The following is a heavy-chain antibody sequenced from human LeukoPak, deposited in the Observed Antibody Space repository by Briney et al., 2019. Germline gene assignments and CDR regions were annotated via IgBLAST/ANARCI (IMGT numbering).Heavy chain of an antibody. CDR3: AIHGYRPPYFYSYLAV. CDR1: GFTFSSYA. CDR2: ISATAAFT. D-gene: IGHD2-2*02. V-gene: IGHV3-23*01. Sequence: GGSLRLSCAASGFTFSSYAISWVRQAPGKGLEWVSAISATAAFTHYADSVKGRFTISRDNSKDTLYLQLSSLRAEDTAVYYCAIHGYRPPYFYSYLAVWGKGTSVTVSS. J-gene: IGHJ6*03.